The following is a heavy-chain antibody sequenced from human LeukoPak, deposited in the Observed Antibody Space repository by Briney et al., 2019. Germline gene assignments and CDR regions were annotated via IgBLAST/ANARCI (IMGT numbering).Heavy chain of an antibody. Sequence: ASVKVSCKASGYTFTSYAMHWVRQAPGQRLEWMGWINAGNGNTKYSQKFQGRVTITRDTSASTAYMELSSLRSEDTAVYYCARDEAYYYDSSSFDYWGQGTLVTVSS. CDR2: INAGNGNT. CDR1: GYTFTSYA. V-gene: IGHV1-3*01. CDR3: ARDEAYYYDSSSFDY. J-gene: IGHJ4*02. D-gene: IGHD3-22*01.